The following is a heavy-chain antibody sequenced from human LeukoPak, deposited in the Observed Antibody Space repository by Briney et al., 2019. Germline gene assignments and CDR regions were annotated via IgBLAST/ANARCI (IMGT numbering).Heavy chain of an antibody. CDR2: IGSSDI. V-gene: IGHV3-23*01. D-gene: IGHD1-7*01. J-gene: IGHJ4*02. CDR1: GFSFGICA. CDR3: AKDATPGNSIWDYFAR. Sequence: GGSLRLSCAASGFSFGICAMSWVRQAPGKGLEWVASIGSSDIYYADSVKGRFTVSRDNSQNMLYLQLNSLRAEDTAVYYCAKDATPGNSIWDYFARWGPGTLVTVSS.